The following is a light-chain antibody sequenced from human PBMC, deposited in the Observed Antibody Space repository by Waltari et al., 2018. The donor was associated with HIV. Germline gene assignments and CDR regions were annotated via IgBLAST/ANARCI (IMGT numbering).Light chain of an antibody. Sequence: LSVSPGERATLSCRASQSVSSNLAWYQQKPGQAPRLLIYSASTRATGIPARFSGSGSGTEFTLTISSLQSEDFAVYYCQQYNNWPPWTFGQGTKVEI. J-gene: IGKJ1*01. CDR3: QQYNNWPPWT. CDR2: SAS. V-gene: IGKV3-15*01. CDR1: QSVSSN.